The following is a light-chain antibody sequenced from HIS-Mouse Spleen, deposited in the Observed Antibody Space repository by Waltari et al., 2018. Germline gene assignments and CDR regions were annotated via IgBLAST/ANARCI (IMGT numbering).Light chain of an antibody. CDR1: TSDVGGYNY. CDR2: DVS. V-gene: IGLV2-11*01. Sequence: QSALTQPRSVSGSPGQSVTISCPGTTSDVGGYNYVSWYQPNPGKAPKLMIYDVSKRPSGVPDRFSGSKSGNTASLTISGLQAEDEADYYCCSYAGSYTWVFGGGTKLTVL. CDR3: CSYAGSYTWV. J-gene: IGLJ3*02.